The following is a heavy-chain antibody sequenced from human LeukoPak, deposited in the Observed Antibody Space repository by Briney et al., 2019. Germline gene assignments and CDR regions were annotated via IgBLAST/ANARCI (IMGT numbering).Heavy chain of an antibody. V-gene: IGHV3-23*01. CDR3: AKDRSTLLYFDY. J-gene: IGHJ4*02. CDR1: GFTFSSYA. CDR2: LSGSGGSA. D-gene: IGHD3-16*02. Sequence: GGSLRLSCAAYGFTFSSYAMSWARQARGKGLVWLSSLSGSGGSAYYADSGKGRFTISRDNCKHTLYLQMNSVRAEDTSVYYCAKDRSTLLYFDYWGQGTLVTVSS.